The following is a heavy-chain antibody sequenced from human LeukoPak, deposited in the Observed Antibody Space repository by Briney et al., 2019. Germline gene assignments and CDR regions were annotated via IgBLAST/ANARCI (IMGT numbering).Heavy chain of an antibody. CDR1: GFTFRDYT. CDR2: INKGGSYI. V-gene: IGHV3-21*01. CDR3: AREVLIVVEPAANTIDY. J-gene: IGHJ4*02. Sequence: GGSLRLSCAASGFTFRDYTMNWVRQAPGKGLEWVSAINKGGSYIKYADSVKGRFTVSRDNAKNSLFLQMNNLRVEDTAVYFCAREVLIVVEPAANTIDYWGQGTRVTVSS. D-gene: IGHD2-2*01.